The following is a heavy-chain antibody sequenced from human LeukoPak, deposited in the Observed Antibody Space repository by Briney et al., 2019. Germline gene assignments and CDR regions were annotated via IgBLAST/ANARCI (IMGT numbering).Heavy chain of an antibody. CDR2: INHSGST. CDR3: ARGLSLVGATNDY. V-gene: IGHV4-34*01. CDR1: GGSFSGYY. J-gene: IGHJ4*02. Sequence: SETLSLTCAVYGGSFSGYYWSWIRQPPGKGLEWIGEINHSGSTNYNPSLKSRVTISVDTSKNQFSLKLSSVTAADTAVYYCARGLSLVGATNDYWGQGTLLTVSS. D-gene: IGHD1-26*01.